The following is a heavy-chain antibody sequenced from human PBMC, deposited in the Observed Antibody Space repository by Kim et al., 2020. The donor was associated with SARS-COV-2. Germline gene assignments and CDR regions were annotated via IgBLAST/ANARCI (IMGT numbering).Heavy chain of an antibody. V-gene: IGHV3-23*01. D-gene: IGHD3-22*01. CDR2: ISGSGGST. CDR1: GFTFNKYA. Sequence: GGSLRLSCVASGFTFNKYAMSWVRQAPGKGLEWVSAISGSGGSTYYADSLKGRITISRDNSKNTLYLQVNSLRAEDTAVYYCAKKRTYYDTAAFEIWGQGTMVTVSS. CDR3: AKKRTYYDTAAFEI. J-gene: IGHJ3*02.